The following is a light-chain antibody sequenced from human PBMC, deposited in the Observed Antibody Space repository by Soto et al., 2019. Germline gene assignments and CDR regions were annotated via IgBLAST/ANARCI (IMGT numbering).Light chain of an antibody. J-gene: IGKJ1*01. Sequence: DIHMTQSPSSLSASVGDRVTITCRASQSISTYLSWYQQKPGKAPKLLIFAASSLQSEVPSRFSGSGSGTEFTLTISSLQPDDFATYYCQQYNSYWTFGQGTKVDI. CDR2: AAS. CDR3: QQYNSYWT. V-gene: IGKV1-5*01. CDR1: QSISTY.